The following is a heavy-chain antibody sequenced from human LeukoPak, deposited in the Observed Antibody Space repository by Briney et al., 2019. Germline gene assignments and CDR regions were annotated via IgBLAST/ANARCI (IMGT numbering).Heavy chain of an antibody. Sequence: ASVKVSCKASGYTFTSYGISWVRQAPGQGLEWMGWISAYNGNTNYAQKLQGRVTMTTDTSTSTAYMELRSLRSDDTAVYYCAKITRLSTVTTWFDPWGQGTLVTVSS. CDR1: GYTFTSYG. J-gene: IGHJ5*02. CDR2: ISAYNGNT. V-gene: IGHV1-18*01. CDR3: AKITRLSTVTTWFDP. D-gene: IGHD4-17*01.